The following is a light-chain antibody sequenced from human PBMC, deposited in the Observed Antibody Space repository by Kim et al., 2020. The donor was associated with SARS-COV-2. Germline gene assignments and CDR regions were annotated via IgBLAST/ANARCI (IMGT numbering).Light chain of an antibody. CDR3: AAWDDSLSVWV. J-gene: IGLJ3*02. CDR2: RNN. CDR1: SSNIGSNY. Sequence: ELTQPPSASGTPGQRVTISCSGSSSNIGSNYVYWYQQLPGTAPKLLIYRNNQRPSGVPDRFSGSKSGTSASLAISGLRSEDEADYYCAAWDDSLSVWVFGGGTKLTVL. V-gene: IGLV1-47*01.